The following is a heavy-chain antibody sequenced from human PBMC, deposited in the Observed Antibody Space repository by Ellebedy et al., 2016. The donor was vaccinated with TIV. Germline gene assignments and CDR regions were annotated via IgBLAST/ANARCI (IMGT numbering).Heavy chain of an antibody. CDR3: ARVSRTGDDYSGGFDP. Sequence: SVKVSXKASGGTFSSYSISWVRQAPGQGLEWMGGIIPMFGTVNYAQTFQGRVTITADESTSTAYMEMNSLRSEDTAIYYCARVSRTGDDYSGGFDPWGQGTLVTVSS. CDR2: IIPMFGTV. D-gene: IGHD4-23*01. V-gene: IGHV1-69*13. J-gene: IGHJ5*02. CDR1: GGTFSSYS.